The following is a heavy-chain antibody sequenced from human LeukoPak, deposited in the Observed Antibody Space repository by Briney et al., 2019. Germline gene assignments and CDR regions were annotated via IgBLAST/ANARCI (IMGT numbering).Heavy chain of an antibody. J-gene: IGHJ6*03. CDR3: ARGRSTPDWDYYYMDV. V-gene: IGHV4-59*01. CDR2: LYYSGST. D-gene: IGHD3/OR15-3a*01. Sequence: SETLSLTCTVSGGSISSYYWSWIRQPPGKGLEWIGYLYYSGSTNYNPSLKSRVTISVDTSKNQFSLRLSSVTAADTAVYYCARGRSTPDWDYYYMDVWGKGTTVTVSS. CDR1: GGSISSYY.